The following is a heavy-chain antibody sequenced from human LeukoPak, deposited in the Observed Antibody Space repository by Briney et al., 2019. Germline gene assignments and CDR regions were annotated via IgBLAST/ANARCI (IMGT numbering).Heavy chain of an antibody. CDR1: GYTFTSYG. D-gene: IGHD2-15*01. CDR3: ARVVPGLVVVVVAAADY. CDR2: ISAYNGNT. Sequence: GASVKVSCKASGYTFTSYGISWVRQAPGQGLEWMGWISAYNGNTNYAQKLQGRVTMTTDTSTCTAYMELRSLRSDDTAVYYCARVVPGLVVVVVAAADYWGQGTLVTVSS. J-gene: IGHJ4*02. V-gene: IGHV1-18*01.